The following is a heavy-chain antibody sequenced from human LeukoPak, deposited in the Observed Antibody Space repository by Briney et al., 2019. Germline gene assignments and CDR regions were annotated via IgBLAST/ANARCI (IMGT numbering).Heavy chain of an antibody. V-gene: IGHV4-59*01. Sequence: PSETLSLTCTVSGGSISSYYWSWIRQPPGKGLEWIGYIYYSGSTNYNPSLKSRVTISVDTSKNQFSLKLSSVTAADTAVYYCAKTPHRYCSSTSCYKIDYYYYYMDVWGKGTTVTVSS. CDR1: GGSISSYY. D-gene: IGHD2-2*02. CDR3: AKTPHRYCSSTSCYKIDYYYYYMDV. CDR2: IYYSGST. J-gene: IGHJ6*03.